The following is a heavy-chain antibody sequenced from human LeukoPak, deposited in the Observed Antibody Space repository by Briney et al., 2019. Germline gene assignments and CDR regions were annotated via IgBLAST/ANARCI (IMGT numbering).Heavy chain of an antibody. CDR2: MNPNSGNT. D-gene: IGHD6-13*01. CDR3: ARRGYSSSWTYYYYYYGMDV. J-gene: IGHJ6*02. V-gene: IGHV1-8*01. Sequence: ASVTVSFKASGYTFTSYDINWVGQATGQGVEWMGWMNPNSGNTGYAQKFQGRVTMTRNTSISTAYMELSSLRSEDTAVYYCARRGYSSSWTYYYYYYGMDVWGQGTTVTVSS. CDR1: GYTFTSYD.